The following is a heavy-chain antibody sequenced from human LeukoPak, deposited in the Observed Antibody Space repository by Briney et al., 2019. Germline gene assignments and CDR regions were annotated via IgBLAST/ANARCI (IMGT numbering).Heavy chain of an antibody. CDR1: GFTFSSYG. CDR2: ISYDGSNK. D-gene: IGHD3-10*01. V-gene: IGHV3-30*18. Sequence: GGSLRLSCAASGFTFSSYGMHWVRQAPGKGLEWVAVISYDGSNKYYADSVKGRFTISRDNSKNTLYPQMNSLRAEDTAVYYCAKDSSTLFPGPDYWGQGTLVTVSS. CDR3: AKDSSTLFPGPDY. J-gene: IGHJ4*02.